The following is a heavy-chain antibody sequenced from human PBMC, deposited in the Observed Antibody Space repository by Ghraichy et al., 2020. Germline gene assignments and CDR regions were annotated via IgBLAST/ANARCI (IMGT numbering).Heavy chain of an antibody. J-gene: IGHJ4*02. CDR2: IYYSGST. D-gene: IGHD4/OR15-4a*01. Sequence: SQTLSLTCTVSGGSISSYYWSWIRQPPGKGLEWIGYIYYSGSTNYNPSLKSRVTISVDTSKNQFSLKLSSVTAADTAVYYCARSEKAKVDYWGQGTLVTVFS. V-gene: IGHV4-59*01. CDR1: GGSISSYY. CDR3: ARSEKAKVDY.